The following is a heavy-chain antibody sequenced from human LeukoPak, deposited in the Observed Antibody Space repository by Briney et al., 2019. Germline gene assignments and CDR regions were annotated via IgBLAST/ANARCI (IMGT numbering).Heavy chain of an antibody. D-gene: IGHD6-13*01. J-gene: IGHJ4*02. CDR1: GFTFSSYG. CDR3: AREGIAAAGLDFDY. Sequence: GRSLRLSCAASGFTFSSYGMHWVRQAPGKGLEWVAVIWYDGSNKYYADSVKGRFTISRDNSKNTLYLQMSSLRAEDTAVYYCAREGIAAAGLDFDYWGQGTLVTVSS. V-gene: IGHV3-33*01. CDR2: IWYDGSNK.